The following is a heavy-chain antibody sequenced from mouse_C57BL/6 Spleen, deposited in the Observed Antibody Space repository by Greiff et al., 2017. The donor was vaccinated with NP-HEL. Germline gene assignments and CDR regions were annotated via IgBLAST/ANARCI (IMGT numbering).Heavy chain of an antibody. CDR3: AREIYDGYYPAY. D-gene: IGHD2-3*01. J-gene: IGHJ3*01. CDR2: ISYDGSN. Sequence: ESGPGLVKPSQSLSLSCSVTGYSITSGYYWNWIRQSPGNKLEWMGYISYDGSNNYNPSLKNRISITRDTSKNQFFLKLNSVTTEDTATYYCAREIYDGYYPAYWGQGTLVTVSA. CDR1: GYSITSGYY. V-gene: IGHV3-6*01.